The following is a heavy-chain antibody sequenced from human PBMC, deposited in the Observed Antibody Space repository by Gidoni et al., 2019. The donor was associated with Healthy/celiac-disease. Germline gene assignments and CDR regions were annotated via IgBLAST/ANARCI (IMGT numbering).Heavy chain of an antibody. V-gene: IGHV1-8*01. J-gene: IGHJ4*02. Sequence: QVQLVQSGAEVKKPGASVKVSCKASGYTFTSYDINWVRQATGQGLEWMGWMNPNSGNTGYAQKFQGRVTMTRNTSISTAYMELSSLRSEDTAVYYCARGGLRAGTYYYDSSGYSDFDYWGQGTLVTVSS. CDR3: ARGGLRAGTYYYDSSGYSDFDY. CDR1: GYTFTSYD. CDR2: MNPNSGNT. D-gene: IGHD3-22*01.